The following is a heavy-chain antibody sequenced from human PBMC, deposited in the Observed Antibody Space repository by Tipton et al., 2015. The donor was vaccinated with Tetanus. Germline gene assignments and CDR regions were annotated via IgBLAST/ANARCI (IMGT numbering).Heavy chain of an antibody. CDR2: IYYSGDT. CDR3: ARDQGGGRVVRLNWFDP. J-gene: IGHJ5*02. V-gene: IGHV4-31*03. Sequence: LRLSCSVSGGSINSGGYFWNWIRQQPGKGPEWIGYIYYSGDTFYNPSLKSRVTISVDTSKNQFSLNLRSVTAADTAVYYCARDQGGGRVVRLNWFDPWGQGTLVTVSS. D-gene: IGHD6-6*01. CDR1: GGSINSGGYF.